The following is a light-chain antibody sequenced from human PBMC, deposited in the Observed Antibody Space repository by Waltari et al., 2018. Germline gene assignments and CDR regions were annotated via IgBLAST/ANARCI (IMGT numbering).Light chain of an antibody. J-gene: IGLJ2*01. CDR1: TSDVGGYYY. Sequence: QSALTQPASVSGSPGQSITITCTGSTSDVGGYYYVSWYKHHPTEAPKLMIYNLNERSSGVPNRFSGSKSGNTASLTISGLQAEDEADYYCCSYAGNSALLFGGGTKLTVL. CDR2: NLN. CDR3: CSYAGNSALL. V-gene: IGLV2-23*02.